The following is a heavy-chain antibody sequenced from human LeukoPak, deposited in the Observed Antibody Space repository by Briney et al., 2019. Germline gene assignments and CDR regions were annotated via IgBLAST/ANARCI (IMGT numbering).Heavy chain of an antibody. V-gene: IGHV3-30-3*01. CDR2: ISYDGSKK. CDR3: AKDIHGRWLQFGGAFDI. Sequence: PGRSLRLSCAASGFTFSTYTIHWVRQAPGKGLEWVAVISYDGSKKYYADSVKGRFTISRDNSKNTLYLQMNSLRAEDTAVYYCAKDIHGRWLQFGGAFDIWGQGTMVTVSS. CDR1: GFTFSTYT. J-gene: IGHJ3*02. D-gene: IGHD5-24*01.